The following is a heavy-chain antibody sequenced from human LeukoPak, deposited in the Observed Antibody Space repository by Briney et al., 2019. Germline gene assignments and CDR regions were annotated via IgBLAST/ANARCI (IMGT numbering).Heavy chain of an antibody. D-gene: IGHD6-19*01. CDR2: IYYSGNT. J-gene: IGHJ4*02. CDR1: SFSSYE. V-gene: IGHV4-39*01. Sequence: SFSSYEMNWVRQPPGKGLEWIGSIYYSGNTYYNPSLKSRVTISVDTSKKQFSLKLSSVTAADTAVYYCASTPSGSSAWYYFDKWGQGTLVTVSS. CDR3: ASTPSGSSAWYYFDK.